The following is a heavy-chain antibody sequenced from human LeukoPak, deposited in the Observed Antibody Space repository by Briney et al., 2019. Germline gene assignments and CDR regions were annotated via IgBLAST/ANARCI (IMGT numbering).Heavy chain of an antibody. D-gene: IGHD3-10*01. CDR3: ARFQALLWFRGPFDY. Sequence: GGSLRLSCAASGFTFSSYAMSWVRQAPGKGLEWVSAISGSGGSTYYADSVKGRFTISRDNAKNSLYLQMNSLRAEDTAVYYCARFQALLWFRGPFDYWGQGTLVTVSS. V-gene: IGHV3-23*01. J-gene: IGHJ4*02. CDR2: ISGSGGST. CDR1: GFTFSSYA.